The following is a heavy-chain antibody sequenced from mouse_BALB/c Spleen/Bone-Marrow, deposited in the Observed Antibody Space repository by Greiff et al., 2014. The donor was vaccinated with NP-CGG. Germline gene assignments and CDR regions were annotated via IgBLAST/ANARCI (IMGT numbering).Heavy chain of an antibody. D-gene: IGHD1-1*01. J-gene: IGHJ2*01. Sequence: VQLVESGPGLVAPSQSLSITCTVSGFSLTSYGVHWVRQPPGKGLEWLGVIWAGGSTNYNSALMSRLSISKDNSKSQVFLKMNSLQTDDTAMYYCARDYYGNQYYFDYWGQGTTLTVSS. V-gene: IGHV2-9*02. CDR2: IWAGGST. CDR1: GFSLTSYG. CDR3: ARDYYGNQYYFDY.